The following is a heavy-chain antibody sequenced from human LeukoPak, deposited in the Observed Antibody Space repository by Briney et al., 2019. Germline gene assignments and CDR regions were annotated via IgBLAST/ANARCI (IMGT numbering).Heavy chain of an antibody. CDR3: ASSAGALIDC. J-gene: IGHJ4*02. CDR2: IWNDGGKK. CDR1: GFTFSYYG. Sequence: GRSLRLSCAASGFTFSYYGVHWVRQAPGKGLEWVAVIWNDGGKKYYADSVKGRFTISRDNSKNTLYLQMNSLRAEDTAVYYCASSAGALIDCWGQGTLVIVSS. D-gene: IGHD6-19*01. V-gene: IGHV3-33*01.